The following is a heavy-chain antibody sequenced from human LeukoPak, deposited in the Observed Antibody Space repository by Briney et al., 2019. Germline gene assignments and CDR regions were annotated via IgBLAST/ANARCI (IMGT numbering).Heavy chain of an antibody. CDR3: AKGGAVSSKSITMVRGTRRYYYYMDV. J-gene: IGHJ6*03. Sequence: GGSLRLSCAASGFTFSTYGMTWVRQAPGKGLEWVSGMSDSGTNTYYADSVKGRFTISRDNSKNTLYLQMNSLRAEDTAVYYCAKGGAVSSKSITMVRGTRRYYYYMDVWGKGTTVTIPS. CDR2: MSDSGTNT. CDR1: GFTFSTYG. V-gene: IGHV3-23*01. D-gene: IGHD3-10*01.